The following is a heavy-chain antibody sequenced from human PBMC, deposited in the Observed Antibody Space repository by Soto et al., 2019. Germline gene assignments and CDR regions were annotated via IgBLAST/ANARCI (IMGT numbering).Heavy chain of an antibody. V-gene: IGHV4-39*07. CDR3: AREPLT. CDR1: GASIRSSAY. Sequence: PSETLSLTCTVSGASIRSSAYWGWIRQPPGKGLEWIGSICSIGNTYYNPSLKSRVTISVDTSKNQFSLKLSSVTAADTAVYYCAREPLTWGQGTLVT. J-gene: IGHJ4*02. CDR2: ICSIGNT.